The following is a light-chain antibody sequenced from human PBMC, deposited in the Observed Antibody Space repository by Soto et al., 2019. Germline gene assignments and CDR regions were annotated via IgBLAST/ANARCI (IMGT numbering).Light chain of an antibody. Sequence: QSALTQPASVSGSPGQSITISCTGTSSDVGGYNYVSWYQQHPGKAPKLMIYEVSNRPSGVSNRFSGSKSGNTASLTISVLQAEDEADYYCSSYTSSSTAVFGGGTQLTVL. J-gene: IGLJ7*01. V-gene: IGLV2-14*01. CDR1: SSDVGGYNY. CDR3: SSYTSSSTAV. CDR2: EVS.